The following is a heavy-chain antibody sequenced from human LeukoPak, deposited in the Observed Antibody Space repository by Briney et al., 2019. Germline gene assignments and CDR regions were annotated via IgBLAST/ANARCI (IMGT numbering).Heavy chain of an antibody. Sequence: PGRSLRLSCAASGFTFSSYGMHWVRQAPGKGLEWVAVISYDGSNKYYADSVKGRFTISRDNSKNTLYLQMNSLRAEDTAVYYCARDFGGVWGQGTTVTVSS. CDR2: ISYDGSNK. V-gene: IGHV3-30*03. J-gene: IGHJ6*02. D-gene: IGHD2-15*01. CDR3: ARDFGGV. CDR1: GFTFSSYG.